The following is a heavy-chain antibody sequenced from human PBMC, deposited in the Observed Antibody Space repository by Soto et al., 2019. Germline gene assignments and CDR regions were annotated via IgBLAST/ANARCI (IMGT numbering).Heavy chain of an antibody. V-gene: IGHV1-2*04. J-gene: IGHJ6*02. CDR3: ARAGGYCISTSCYNYYYYGMDV. Sequence: ASVKVSCEASGYAFTGYYMHWVRQAPGQGLEWMGWINPNSGGTNYAQKFQGWVTMTRDTSISTAYMELSRLRSDDTAVYYCARAGGYCISTSCYNYYYYGMDVWGQGTTVTVSS. D-gene: IGHD2-2*01. CDR1: GYAFTGYY. CDR2: INPNSGGT.